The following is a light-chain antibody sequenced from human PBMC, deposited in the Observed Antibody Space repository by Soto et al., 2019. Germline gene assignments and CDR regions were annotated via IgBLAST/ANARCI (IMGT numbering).Light chain of an antibody. CDR2: GAS. Sequence: EIVMTQSPATLSVSPGERATLSCRASQSVNSNLAWYQQKPGQAPRLLIYGASSRATGIPDRFSGSGSGTDFTLTINRLEPEDFAVYYCQQGSIWPITFGQGTRLEIK. CDR1: QSVNSN. CDR3: QQGSIWPIT. J-gene: IGKJ5*01. V-gene: IGKV3D-20*02.